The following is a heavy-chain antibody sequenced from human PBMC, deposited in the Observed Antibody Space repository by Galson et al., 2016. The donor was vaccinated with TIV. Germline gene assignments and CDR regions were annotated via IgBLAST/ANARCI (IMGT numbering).Heavy chain of an antibody. J-gene: IGHJ4*02. V-gene: IGHV5-51*01. Sequence: QSGAEVKKPGESLKISCRGSGYRFSDYWIGWVRQTPEEGLEWMGVIYPGASDTKYRPSFQGQVTISADKSINTAYLQWNRLKASDTAIYFRATLSSGWPNYFDNWGQGTQVIVSS. CDR3: ATLSSGWPNYFDN. CDR2: IYPGASDT. CDR1: GYRFSDYW. D-gene: IGHD6-19*01.